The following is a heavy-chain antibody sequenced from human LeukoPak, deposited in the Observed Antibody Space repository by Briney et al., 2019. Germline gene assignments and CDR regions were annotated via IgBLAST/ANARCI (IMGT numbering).Heavy chain of an antibody. CDR3: ARHPEMATSKIDY. J-gene: IGHJ4*02. CDR2: IYYSGST. CDR1: GGSISSYY. D-gene: IGHD5-24*01. V-gene: IGHV4-59*08. Sequence: SETLSLTCTVSGGSISSYYRSWIRQPPGKGLEWIGYIYYSGSTNYNPSLKSRVTISVDTSKNQFSLKLSSVTAADTAVYYCARHPEMATSKIDYWGQGTLVTVSS.